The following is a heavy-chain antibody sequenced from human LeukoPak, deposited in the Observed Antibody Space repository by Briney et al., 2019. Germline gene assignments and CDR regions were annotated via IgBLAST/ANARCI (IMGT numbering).Heavy chain of an antibody. CDR3: ARAPGAFDI. Sequence: YWIGWVRQMPGKGLEWIGYIYSSGSTYYNPSLKSRVTTSLDTSKKQFSLKLKSVTAADTAMYFCARAPGAFDIWGQGTMVTVSS. D-gene: IGHD7-27*01. CDR2: IYSSGST. CDR1: Y. V-gene: IGHV4-30-4*08. J-gene: IGHJ3*02.